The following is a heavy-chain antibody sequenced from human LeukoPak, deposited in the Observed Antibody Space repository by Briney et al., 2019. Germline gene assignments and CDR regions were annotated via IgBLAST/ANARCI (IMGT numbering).Heavy chain of an antibody. CDR1: GYSFTTYW. D-gene: IGHD4-11*01. CDR3: ARQTTVTYYMAV. V-gene: IGHV5-51*01. CDR2: IYPGDSDT. Sequence: GESLKTFREGSGYSFTTYWIAWVRQMPGKGLEWMGIIYPGDSDTRYSPSFQGQVTFSADKSISTAYLQWSSLKASDTAMYYCARQTTVTYYMAVWGKGSTVTFSS. J-gene: IGHJ6*03.